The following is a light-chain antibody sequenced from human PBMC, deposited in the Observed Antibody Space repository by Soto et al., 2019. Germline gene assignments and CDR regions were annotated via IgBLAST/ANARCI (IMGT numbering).Light chain of an antibody. J-gene: IGKJ1*01. CDR2: AAS. CDR1: QSIDSY. CDR3: QQSNTIPWT. V-gene: IGKV1-39*01. Sequence: DLQMTQFPSSLSASVGDRVTITCRASQSIDSYLNWYQQKAGKAPYLLIYAASTLQSGVPSRFSGRGSETEFTLTISSLQPEDFATYYCQQSNTIPWTFGQGTEVEVK.